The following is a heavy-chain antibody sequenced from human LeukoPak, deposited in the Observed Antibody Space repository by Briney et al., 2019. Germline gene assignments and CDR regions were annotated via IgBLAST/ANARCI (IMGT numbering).Heavy chain of an antibody. CDR1: GYTFTSYG. D-gene: IGHD3-22*01. Sequence: GASVTVSCKASGYTFTSYGISWVRQAPGQGREWMGWISAYNGKTNYAQKLQGRVTMTTDTSTSTAYMELRSLRSDDTAVYYCARDRSGYYYVFHRAFDIWGQGTMVTVSS. CDR3: ARDRSGYYYVFHRAFDI. J-gene: IGHJ3*02. V-gene: IGHV1-18*01. CDR2: ISAYNGKT.